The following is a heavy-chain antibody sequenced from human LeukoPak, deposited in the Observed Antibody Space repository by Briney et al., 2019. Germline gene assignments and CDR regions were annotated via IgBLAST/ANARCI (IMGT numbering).Heavy chain of an antibody. V-gene: IGHV4-59*12. CDR3: ARDRGTWNDDGFDY. Sequence: SETLSLTCTVSGGSISSYYWSWIRQPPGKGLEWIGYIYYSGSTNYNPSLRSRVTMSVDTSKNQFSLKLSSVTAADTAVYYCARDRGTWNDDGFDYWGQGTLVTVSS. CDR2: IYYSGST. D-gene: IGHD1-1*01. CDR1: GGSISSYY. J-gene: IGHJ4*02.